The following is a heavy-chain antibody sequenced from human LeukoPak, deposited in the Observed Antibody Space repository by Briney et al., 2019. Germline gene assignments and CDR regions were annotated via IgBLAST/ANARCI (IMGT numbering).Heavy chain of an antibody. Sequence: PGGSLRLSCAASGFTFDDYALHWVRQAPGKGLEWVSVISGDGGGTYYADSVKGRFTISRDNSENSLYLQMSSLRTEDTALYYCAKDMTYYGSGSYYNGWGQGTLVTVSS. CDR3: AKDMTYYGSGSYYNG. CDR1: GFTFDDYA. V-gene: IGHV3-43*02. CDR2: ISGDGGGT. J-gene: IGHJ1*01. D-gene: IGHD3-10*01.